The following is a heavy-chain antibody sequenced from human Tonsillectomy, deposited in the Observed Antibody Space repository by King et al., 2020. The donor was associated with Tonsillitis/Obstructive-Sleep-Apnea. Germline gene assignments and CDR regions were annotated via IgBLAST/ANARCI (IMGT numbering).Heavy chain of an antibody. CDR1: GFTFSSYE. V-gene: IGHV3-48*03. CDR3: ARDGFYSYYYGMDV. CDR2: ISSRATTI. D-gene: IGHD2-2*03. J-gene: IGHJ6*02. Sequence: QLVQSGGGLVQPGGSLRLSCAASGFTFSSYEMTWLRQAPGKGLEWVSYISSRATTIYYADSVKGRFTISRDNAKNSLYLQMNSLRAEDTAVYYCARDGFYSYYYGMDVWGQGTTVTVSS.